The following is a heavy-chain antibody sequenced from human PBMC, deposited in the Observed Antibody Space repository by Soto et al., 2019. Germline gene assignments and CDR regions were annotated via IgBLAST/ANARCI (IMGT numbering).Heavy chain of an antibody. Sequence: GGSLRLSCAASGFTFDSYEMNWVRQAPGKGLEWVSCISSSGSPIYYADSVKGRFTISRDNAKNSLYLQMNSLRAEDTAVYYCARGTRGYSYGNGMDVWGQGTTVTVSS. V-gene: IGHV3-48*03. CDR3: ARGTRGYSYGNGMDV. J-gene: IGHJ6*02. CDR1: GFTFDSYE. D-gene: IGHD5-18*01. CDR2: ISSSGSPI.